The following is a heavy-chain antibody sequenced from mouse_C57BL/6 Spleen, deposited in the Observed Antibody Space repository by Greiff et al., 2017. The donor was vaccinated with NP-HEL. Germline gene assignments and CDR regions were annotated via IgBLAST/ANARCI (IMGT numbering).Heavy chain of an antibody. Sequence: QVQLKQPGAELVKPGASVKLSCKASGYTFTSYWMQWVKQRPGQGLEWIGEIDPSDSYTNYNQKFKGKATLTVDTSSSTAYMQLSSLTSEDSAVYYCARLGYDMDYWGQGTSVTVSS. CDR2: IDPSDSYT. V-gene: IGHV1-50*01. CDR1: GYTFTSYW. CDR3: ARLGYDMDY. J-gene: IGHJ4*01.